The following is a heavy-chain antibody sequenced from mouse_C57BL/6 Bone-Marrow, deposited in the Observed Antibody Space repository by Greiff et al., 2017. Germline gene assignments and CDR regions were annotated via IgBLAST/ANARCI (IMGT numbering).Heavy chain of an antibody. Sequence: QVQLQQSGAEPVRPGISVKLSCKASVYTFTSSWLHSLKQRPGQGLAWIGVLDPSDSYTNYNQKFKGKATLTVDTSSSTAYMQLSSLTSEDSAVYYCAEGFADWGQGSLVTGSA. CDR1: VYTFTSSW. J-gene: IGHJ3*01. V-gene: IGHV1-59*01. CDR2: LDPSDSYT. CDR3: AEGFAD.